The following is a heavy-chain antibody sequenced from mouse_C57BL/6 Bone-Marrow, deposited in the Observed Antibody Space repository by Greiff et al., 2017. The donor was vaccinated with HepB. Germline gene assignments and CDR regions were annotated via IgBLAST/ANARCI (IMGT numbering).Heavy chain of an antibody. CDR1: GYSFTGYY. D-gene: IGHD1-1*01. CDR3: ARFPHYYGSSYYAMDY. Sequence: VQLQQSGPELVKPGASVKISCKASGYSFTGYYIHWVKQSHGNILDWIGYIYPYSGVSSYNQKFKGKATLTVDKSSSTAYMELRSLTSEDSAVYYCARFPHYYGSSYYAMDYWGQGTSVTVSS. J-gene: IGHJ4*01. CDR2: IYPYSGVS. V-gene: IGHV1-31*01.